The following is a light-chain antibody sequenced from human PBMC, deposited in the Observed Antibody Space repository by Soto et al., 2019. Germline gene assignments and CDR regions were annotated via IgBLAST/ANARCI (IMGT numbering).Light chain of an antibody. J-gene: IGLJ1*01. CDR3: SSYTGSTTRYV. CDR1: SGDVGRFNY. CDR2: DVS. Sequence: QSALTQPASVSGSPGQSITISCTGTSGDVGRFNYVSWYQQHPGKAPKVMIYDVSNRPSGVSNRFPGSKSGNTASLTISGLQAEDEADYYCSSYTGSTTRYVFGAGTRSPS. V-gene: IGLV2-14*01.